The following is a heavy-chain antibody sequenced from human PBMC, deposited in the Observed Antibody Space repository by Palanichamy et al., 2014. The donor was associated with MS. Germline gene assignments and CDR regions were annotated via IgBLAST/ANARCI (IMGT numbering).Heavy chain of an antibody. V-gene: IGHV4-39*01. D-gene: IGHD2-15*01. J-gene: IGHJ5*02. CDR3: ARHKRIDGNTLNWFDP. CDR2: IFYSGNT. Sequence: QLQESGPGLVKPSETLSLTCTVSGGSIIIGTHYWGWIRQPPGKGLEWIGSIFYSGNTYYNPSLKSRVTISLDTSKAQFSLRLSSVTAADTALYYCARHKRIDGNTLNWFDPWGQGTLVIVSS. CDR1: GGSIIIGTHY.